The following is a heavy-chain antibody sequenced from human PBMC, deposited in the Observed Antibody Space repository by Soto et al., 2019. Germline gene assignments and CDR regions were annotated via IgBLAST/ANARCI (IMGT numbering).Heavy chain of an antibody. CDR2: IIPIFGTA. Sequence: ASVKVSCKASGVTFSSYAISWVRQAPGQGLEWMGGIIPIFGTANYAQKFQGRVTITADESTSTAYMELSSLRSEDTAVYYCARVGRIAAAGSPSYYFDHWGQGTLVTVSS. CDR1: GVTFSSYA. CDR3: ARVGRIAAAGSPSYYFDH. D-gene: IGHD6-13*01. V-gene: IGHV1-69*13. J-gene: IGHJ4*02.